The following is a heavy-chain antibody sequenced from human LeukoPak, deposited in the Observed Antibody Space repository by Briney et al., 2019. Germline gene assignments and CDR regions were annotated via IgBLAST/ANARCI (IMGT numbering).Heavy chain of an antibody. J-gene: IGHJ3*02. Sequence: PGGTLRLSCAASGFTFSSYWMRWVSQAPGKGLEWVANIKQDGSEKYYVDSVKGRFTISRDNAKTSLYLQMNSLRAEDTAVYYCASRFYGTGAFDIWGQGTMVTVSS. D-gene: IGHD3-10*01. V-gene: IGHV3-7*01. CDR1: GFTFSSYW. CDR2: IKQDGSEK. CDR3: ASRFYGTGAFDI.